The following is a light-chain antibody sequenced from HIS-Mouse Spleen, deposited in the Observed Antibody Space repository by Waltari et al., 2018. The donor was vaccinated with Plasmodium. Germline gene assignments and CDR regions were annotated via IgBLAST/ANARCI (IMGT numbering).Light chain of an antibody. CDR3: QSADSSGTYV. Sequence: SYELIQPPSGSVSPGQTARITCSGGAVPTQYAYWYQQKPGQAPVLVIYKDSERPSGIPERFSGSSSGTTVTLTISGVQAEDEADYYCQSADSSGTYVFGTGTKVTVL. V-gene: IGLV3-25*03. CDR2: KDS. J-gene: IGLJ1*01. CDR1: AVPTQY.